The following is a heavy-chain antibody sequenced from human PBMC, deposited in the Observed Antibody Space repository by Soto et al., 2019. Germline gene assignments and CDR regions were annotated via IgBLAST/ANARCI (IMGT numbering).Heavy chain of an antibody. D-gene: IGHD1-7*01. Sequence: EVQLVESGGGLVQPGGSLRLACAGSGFRVSDYWMHWVRQAPGKGLVCVSRVSNEGSKEYADFVKGRFTLSKDNAKNTLYLEIDSLCVEDTALYYCTDTPRNCMGVWGQGTNVTVPS. J-gene: IGHJ6*02. CDR3: TDTPRNCMGV. CDR2: VSNEGSK. V-gene: IGHV3-74*01. CDR1: GFRVSDYW.